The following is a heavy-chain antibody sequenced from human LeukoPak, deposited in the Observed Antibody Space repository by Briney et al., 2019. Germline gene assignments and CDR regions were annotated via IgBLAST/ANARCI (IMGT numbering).Heavy chain of an antibody. Sequence: AAVKVSCKASGYTFTGYYMHWVRQAPGQGLEWMGWTNPNSGGTNYAQKFEGRVTMTRDTSIGTAYMELSRLRSDDTAVYYCAGRYCSGGSCYEAYWGQGTLVTVSS. CDR2: TNPNSGGT. V-gene: IGHV1-2*02. CDR3: AGRYCSGGSCYEAY. CDR1: GYTFTGYY. D-gene: IGHD2-15*01. J-gene: IGHJ4*02.